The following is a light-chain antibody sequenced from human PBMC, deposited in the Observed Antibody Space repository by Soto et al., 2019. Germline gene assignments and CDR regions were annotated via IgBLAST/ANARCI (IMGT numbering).Light chain of an antibody. V-gene: IGKV3-20*01. CDR3: QQYGSSPPWT. CDR2: GAS. J-gene: IGKJ1*01. Sequence: VMTQSPATLSVSPGERAALSCRASQSVSTNLAWYQQKPGQPPRLLIYGASSRATGIPDRFSGSGSGTDFTLTISRLEPEDFAVYYCQQYGSSPPWTFGQGTKVEIK. CDR1: QSVSTN.